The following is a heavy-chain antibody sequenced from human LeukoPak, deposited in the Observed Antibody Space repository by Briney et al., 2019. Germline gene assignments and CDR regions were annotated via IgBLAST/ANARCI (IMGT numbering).Heavy chain of an antibody. CDR2: ISWNSGSI. CDR3: AKGAVPAAYPPFDY. Sequence: PGRSLRLSCAASGFTFDDYAMHWVRQAPGKGLEWVSGISWNSGSIGYADSVKGRFTISRDNAKNSLYLQMNSLRAEDTALYYCAKGAVPAAYPPFDYWGQGTLVTVSS. V-gene: IGHV3-9*01. D-gene: IGHD2-2*01. CDR1: GFTFDDYA. J-gene: IGHJ4*02.